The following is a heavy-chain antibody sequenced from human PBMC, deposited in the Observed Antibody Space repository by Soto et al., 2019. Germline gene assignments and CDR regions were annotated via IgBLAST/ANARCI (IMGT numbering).Heavy chain of an antibody. Sequence: GASVKVSCKASGYTFTGYYMHWVRQAPGQGLEWMGWINPNSGGTNYAQKFQGWVTMTRDTSISTAYMELSRLRADDTSVYYCARADSSSSFLPSGPWGQGTLVTVSS. CDR2: INPNSGGT. D-gene: IGHD6-6*01. J-gene: IGHJ5*02. CDR3: ARADSSSSFLPSGP. V-gene: IGHV1-2*04. CDR1: GYTFTGYY.